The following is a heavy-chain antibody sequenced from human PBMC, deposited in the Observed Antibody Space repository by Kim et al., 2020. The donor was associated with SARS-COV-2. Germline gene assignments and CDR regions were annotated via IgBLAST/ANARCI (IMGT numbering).Heavy chain of an antibody. V-gene: IGHV3-15*01. Sequence: GGSLRLSCVASGFTFSNAWMSWVRQAPGKGLEWVGRIKGESDGGTTDYAAPVKGRFTISRDDSKNTLYLLMNSLKIEDTAVYYCLGDRGLTFGGGQGTLVTVSS. J-gene: IGHJ4*02. CDR3: LGDRGLTFG. D-gene: IGHD3-16*01. CDR2: IKGESDGGTT. CDR1: GFTFSNAW.